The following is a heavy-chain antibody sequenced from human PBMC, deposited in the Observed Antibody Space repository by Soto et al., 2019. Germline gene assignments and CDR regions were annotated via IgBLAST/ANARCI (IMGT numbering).Heavy chain of an antibody. J-gene: IGHJ4*02. CDR3: ARRLWELLLIDY. Sequence: PSETLSLTCTVSGGSISSSSYYWGWIRQPPGKGLEWIGSIYYSGSTYYNPSLKSRVTISVDTSKNQFSLKLSSVTAADTAVYYCARRLWELLLIDYWGQGTLVTVSS. CDR1: GGSISSSSYY. V-gene: IGHV4-39*01. D-gene: IGHD1-26*01. CDR2: IYYSGST.